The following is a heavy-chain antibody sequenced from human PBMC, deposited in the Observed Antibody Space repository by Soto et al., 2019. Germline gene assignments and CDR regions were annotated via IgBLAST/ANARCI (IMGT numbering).Heavy chain of an antibody. CDR1: GFTFSSCW. CDR3: ARDREVLTAILGY. Sequence: EVQLVESGGGLVQPGGSLRLSCAASGFTFSSCWVHWVRQAPGKGLVWVSRINSDGSSTSYADSVKGRFTISRDSAKNTLYLQMNSLRVEDTAVYYCARDREVLTAILGYWGQGTLVTVSS. V-gene: IGHV3-74*01. D-gene: IGHD2-21*02. CDR2: INSDGSST. J-gene: IGHJ4*02.